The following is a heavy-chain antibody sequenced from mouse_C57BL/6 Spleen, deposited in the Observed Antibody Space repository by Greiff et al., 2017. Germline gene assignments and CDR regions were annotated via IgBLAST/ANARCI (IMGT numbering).Heavy chain of an antibody. CDR1: GYTFTDYY. CDR3: ARWGDGYEDY. J-gene: IGHJ2*01. CDR2: INPNNGGT. D-gene: IGHD2-2*01. V-gene: IGHV1-26*01. Sequence: EVQLQQSGPELVKPGASVKISCKASGYTFTDYYMNWVKQSHGKSLEWIGDINPNNGGTSYNQKFKGKATLTVDKSSSTAYMELRSLTSEDSAVYYCARWGDGYEDYWGQGTTLTVSS.